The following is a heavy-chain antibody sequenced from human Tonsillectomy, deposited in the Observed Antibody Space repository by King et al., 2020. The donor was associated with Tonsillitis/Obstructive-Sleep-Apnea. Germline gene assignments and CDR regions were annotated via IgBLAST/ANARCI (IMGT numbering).Heavy chain of an antibody. V-gene: IGHV4-34*01. J-gene: IGHJ4*02. Sequence: VQLQQWGAGLLKPSETLSLTCAVYGGSFSGYYWSWIRQPPGKGLEWIGEINHSGSTNYNPSLKSRVTISVDTSKNQFTLKLSSVTAADTAVYYCASIGPNDYWGQGTLVTVSS. CDR2: INHSGST. CDR3: ASIGPNDY. CDR1: GGSFSGYY.